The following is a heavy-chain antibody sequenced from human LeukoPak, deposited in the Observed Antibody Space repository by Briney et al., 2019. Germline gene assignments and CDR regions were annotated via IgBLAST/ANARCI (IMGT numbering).Heavy chain of an antibody. CDR2: MSPNSGDT. CDR3: VRTPPNWGFDY. Sequence: ASVKVSCKASGYTFTSHDINWVRQATGQGLEWMGWMSPNSGDTGYAQKFQGRITMTSDSSIGIAYMELSSLRSEDTAIYYCVRTPPNWGFDYWGQGTLVTVSS. CDR1: GYTFTSHD. D-gene: IGHD7-27*01. V-gene: IGHV1-8*01. J-gene: IGHJ4*02.